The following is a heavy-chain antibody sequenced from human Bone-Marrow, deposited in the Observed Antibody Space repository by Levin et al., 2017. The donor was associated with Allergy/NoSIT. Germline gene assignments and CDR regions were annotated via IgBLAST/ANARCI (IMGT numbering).Heavy chain of an antibody. Sequence: PGGSLRLSCAASGFTFSDYWMSWVRQAPGKGLEWVANIKQDGSEKNYVDSVKGRFTISRDNAETSLDLQMSALRVEDTAVYYCAREAYTIFGAPDYWGQGVLVTVSS. CDR2: IKQDGSEK. CDR1: GFTFSDYW. V-gene: IGHV3-7*01. J-gene: IGHJ4*02. D-gene: IGHD3-3*01. CDR3: AREAYTIFGAPDY.